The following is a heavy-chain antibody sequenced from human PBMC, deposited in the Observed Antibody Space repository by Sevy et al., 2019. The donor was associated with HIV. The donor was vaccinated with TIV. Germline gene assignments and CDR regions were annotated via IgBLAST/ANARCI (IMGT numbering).Heavy chain of an antibody. V-gene: IGHV3-48*03. J-gene: IGHJ4*02. CDR1: GFRFSSYE. CDR2: ISNSGTNI. D-gene: IGHD4-17*01. Sequence: GGSLRLSCAASGFRFSSYEMNWVRQAPGKGLEWVASISNSGTNIYYSDSVRGRFTISRDTAKNSLYLQMNSLRADDTAVYYCARDLPPSATTVAHFDYWGQGTLVTVSS. CDR3: ARDLPPSATTVAHFDY.